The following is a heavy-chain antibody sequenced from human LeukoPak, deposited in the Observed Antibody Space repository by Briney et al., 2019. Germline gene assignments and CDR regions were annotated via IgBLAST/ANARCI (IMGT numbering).Heavy chain of an antibody. D-gene: IGHD5-18*01. CDR1: RYTFTYYY. V-gene: IGHV1-46*01. J-gene: IGHJ4*02. CDR3: ARAAGDSYGYRYYFDH. CDR2: INPNGGST. Sequence: ASVKVSCKASRYTFTYYYIHWVRQAPGHGLEWMGLINPNGGSTDHAQKFQGRVTMTRDTSTSTVYMELSSLRSEDTAVYYCARAAGDSYGYRYYFDHWGQGTLVTVSS.